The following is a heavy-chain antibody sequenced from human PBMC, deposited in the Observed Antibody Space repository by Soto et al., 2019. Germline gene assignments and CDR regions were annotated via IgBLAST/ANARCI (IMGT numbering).Heavy chain of an antibody. Sequence: SETLSLACTVSGASISGFYWSWIRKSAGKGLEWIGRIYATGTTDYNPSLKSRVMMSVDTSKKQFSLKLRSVTAADTAVYYCVRDGTKTLRDWFDPWGQGISVTVSS. D-gene: IGHD1-1*01. CDR1: GASISGFY. CDR2: IYATGTT. CDR3: VRDGTKTLRDWFDP. J-gene: IGHJ5*02. V-gene: IGHV4-4*07.